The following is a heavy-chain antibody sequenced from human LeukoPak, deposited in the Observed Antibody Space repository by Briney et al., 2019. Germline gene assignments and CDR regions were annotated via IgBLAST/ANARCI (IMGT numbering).Heavy chain of an antibody. CDR3: ATRNYGTPDY. D-gene: IGHD1-7*01. CDR1: GYTFTSYW. J-gene: IGHJ4*02. CDR2: IYPGDSDT. Sequence: GESLKISCKGSGYTFTSYWIAWVRQIPGKGLEWMGIIYPGDSDTRYSPSFQGQVTISVDKSISTAYLQWSSQKASDTAIYYCATRNYGTPDYWGQGTLVTISS. V-gene: IGHV5-51*01.